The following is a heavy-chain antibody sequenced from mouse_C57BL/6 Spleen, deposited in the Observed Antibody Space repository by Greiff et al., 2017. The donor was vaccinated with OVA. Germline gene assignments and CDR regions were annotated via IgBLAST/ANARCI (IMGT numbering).Heavy chain of an antibody. Sequence: EVKLVESGGDLVKPGGSLKLSCAASGFTFSSYGMSWVRQTPDKRLEWVATISSGGSYTYYPDSVKGRFTISRDNAKNTLYLQMSSLKSEDTAMYYCAREGYGSSLDYWGQGTTLTVSS. CDR3: AREGYGSSLDY. CDR2: ISSGGSYT. CDR1: GFTFSSYG. J-gene: IGHJ2*01. V-gene: IGHV5-6*01. D-gene: IGHD1-1*01.